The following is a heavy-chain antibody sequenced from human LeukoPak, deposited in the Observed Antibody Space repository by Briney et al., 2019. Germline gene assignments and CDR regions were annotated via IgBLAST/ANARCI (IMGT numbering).Heavy chain of an antibody. J-gene: IGHJ3*02. D-gene: IGHD6-19*01. Sequence: GGSLRLSCAASGFTFSSYAMHWVRQAPGKGLEWVAVISYDGSNKYYADSVKGRFTISRDNSKNTLYLQMNSLRAEDTAVYYCARGYSSCWYDAFDIWGQGTMVTVSS. V-gene: IGHV3-30-3*01. CDR1: GFTFSSYA. CDR2: ISYDGSNK. CDR3: ARGYSSCWYDAFDI.